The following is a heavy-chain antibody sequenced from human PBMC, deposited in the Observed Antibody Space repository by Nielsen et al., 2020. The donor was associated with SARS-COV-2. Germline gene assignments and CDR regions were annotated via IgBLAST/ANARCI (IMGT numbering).Heavy chain of an antibody. CDR2: IYYSGST. V-gene: IGHV4-39*01. CDR1: GGSISSSSYY. D-gene: IGHD2-21*02. CDR3: ARGGRLRGNVCGGDCYPFDY. Sequence: SETLSLTYTVSGGSISSSSYYWGWIRQPPGKGLEWIGSIYYSGSTYYNPSLKSRVTISVDTSKNQFSLKLSSVTAADTAVYYCARGGRLRGNVCGGDCYPFDYWGQGTLVTVSS. J-gene: IGHJ4*02.